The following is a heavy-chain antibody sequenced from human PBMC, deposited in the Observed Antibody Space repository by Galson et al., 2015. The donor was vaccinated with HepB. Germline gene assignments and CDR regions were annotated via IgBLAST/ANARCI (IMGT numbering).Heavy chain of an antibody. CDR1: GFTFSSYS. CDR2: ISSSSSYI. J-gene: IGHJ4*02. V-gene: IGHV3-21*01. D-gene: IGHD6-13*01. CDR3: ARSHLGSRDFDY. Sequence: SLRLPCAASGFTFSSYSMNWVRQAPGKGLEWVSSISSSSSYIYYADSVKGRFTISRDNAKNSLYLQMNSLRAEDTAVYYCARSHLGSRDFDYWGQGTLVTVSS.